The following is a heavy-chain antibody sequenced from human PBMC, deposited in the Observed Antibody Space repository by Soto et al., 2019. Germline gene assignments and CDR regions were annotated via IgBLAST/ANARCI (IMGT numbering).Heavy chain of an antibody. CDR2: IYYSGST. D-gene: IGHD2-2*01. J-gene: IGHJ4*02. Sequence: QVQLQESGPGLVKPSQTLSLTCTVSGGSISSGGYYWSWIRQHPGKGLEWIGYIYYSGSTYYNPSLKSRVTISVDPSKNQFSLKLSSVTAADKAVYYCARGPGCSSTSCYSDYWGQGTLVTVSS. CDR3: ARGPGCSSTSCYSDY. CDR1: GGSISSGGYY. V-gene: IGHV4-31*03.